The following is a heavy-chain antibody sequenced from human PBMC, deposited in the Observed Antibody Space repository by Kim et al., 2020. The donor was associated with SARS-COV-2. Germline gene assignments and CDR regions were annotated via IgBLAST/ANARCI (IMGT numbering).Heavy chain of an antibody. J-gene: IGHJ5*02. D-gene: IGHD3-9*01. V-gene: IGHV4-61*02. CDR2: IYTSGST. Sequence: SETLSLTCTVSGGSISSGSYYWSWIRQPAGKGLEWIGRIYTSGSTNYNPSLKSRVTISVDTSKNQFSLKLSSVTAADTAVYYCARTLILTGYYIRDNWFDPWGQGTLVTVSS. CDR1: GGSISSGSYY. CDR3: ARTLILTGYYIRDNWFDP.